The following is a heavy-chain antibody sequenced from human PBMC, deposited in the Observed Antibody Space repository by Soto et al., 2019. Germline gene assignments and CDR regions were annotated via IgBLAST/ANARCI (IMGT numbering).Heavy chain of an antibody. D-gene: IGHD3-3*01. V-gene: IGHV5-51*01. CDR1: GYSFTSYW. Sequence: VESLKIACKGSGYSFTSYWIGWVRQMPGKGLEWMGIIYPGDSDTRYSPSFQGQVTISADKSISTAYLQWSSLKASDTARYYCDPTPPHFDFWSGPNTDFSGKGPLVTVFS. CDR2: IYPGDSDT. CDR3: DPTPPHFDFWSGPNTDF. J-gene: IGHJ4*02.